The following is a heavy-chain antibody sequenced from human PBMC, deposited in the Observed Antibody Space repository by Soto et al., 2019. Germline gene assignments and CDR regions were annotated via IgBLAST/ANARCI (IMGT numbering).Heavy chain of an antibody. Sequence: SVKVSCKASGGTFSSYAISWVRQAPGQGLEWMGGIIPIFGTANYAQKFQGRVTITADESTSTAYMELSSLRSEDTAVYYCARGVVVVSRNYYGTDVWGQGTTVTVSS. J-gene: IGHJ6*02. CDR1: GGTFSSYA. V-gene: IGHV1-69*13. CDR3: ARGVVVVSRNYYGTDV. D-gene: IGHD2-21*01. CDR2: IIPIFGTA.